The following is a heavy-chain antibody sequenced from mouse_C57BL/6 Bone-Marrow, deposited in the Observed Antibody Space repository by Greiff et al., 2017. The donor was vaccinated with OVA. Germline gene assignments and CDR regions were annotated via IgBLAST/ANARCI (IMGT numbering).Heavy chain of an antibody. CDR3: TNFYFDY. V-gene: IGHV14-4*01. J-gene: IGHJ2*01. D-gene: IGHD4-1*02. Sequence: EVQLQQSGAELVRPGASVKLSFTASGFNIPDAYLHWVKQRPEQGLEWIGWIDPENGDTEYASKFQGKATITADTSSNTAYLQLSSLTSEDTAVYYCTNFYFDYWGQGTTLTVSS. CDR1: GFNIPDAY. CDR2: IDPENGDT.